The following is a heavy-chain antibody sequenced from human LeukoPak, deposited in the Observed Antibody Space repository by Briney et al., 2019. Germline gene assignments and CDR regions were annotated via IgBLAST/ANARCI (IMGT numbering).Heavy chain of an antibody. J-gene: IGHJ6*04. V-gene: IGHV3-11*04. CDR2: ISSSGSTI. D-gene: IGHD3-10*02. CDR1: GFFFSDYY. CDR3: AELGITMIGGV. Sequence: GGSLRLSCEASGFFFSDYYMSWIRQAPGKGLEWISYISSSGSTIFYADSVKGRFTISRDNAKSSLYLQMNSLRAEDTAVYYCAELGITMIGGVWGKGTTVTISS.